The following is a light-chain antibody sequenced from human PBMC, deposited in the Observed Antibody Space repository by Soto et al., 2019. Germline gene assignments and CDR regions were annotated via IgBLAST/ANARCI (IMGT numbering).Light chain of an antibody. J-gene: IGKJ2*01. Sequence: DIVLTQSPGTLSLSPGERATLSCRASQTISSAYFAWYNQKPGQPPRLLIYGTSSRATGIPDRFSGSGSGTVFTLTISRVETEDFAVYYCQQYGSSPLYSFGQGTQLEIK. CDR3: QQYGSSPLYS. CDR1: QTISSAY. V-gene: IGKV3-20*01. CDR2: GTS.